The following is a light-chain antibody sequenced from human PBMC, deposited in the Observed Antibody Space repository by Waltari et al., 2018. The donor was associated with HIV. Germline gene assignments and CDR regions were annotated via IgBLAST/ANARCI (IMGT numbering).Light chain of an antibody. CDR1: VLPKKN. CDR2: KDN. J-gene: IGLJ2*01. V-gene: IGLV3-10*01. CDR3: YSADDSGDYKG. Sequence: SHELTQPSSVSVSPGQTDRFNCAGDVLPKKNAFWYQQKSGQAPVLVTYKDNIRPPDIPERISGSSSGTMATLTISGAQVDDEADYYCYSADDSGDYKGFGGGTKLTVL.